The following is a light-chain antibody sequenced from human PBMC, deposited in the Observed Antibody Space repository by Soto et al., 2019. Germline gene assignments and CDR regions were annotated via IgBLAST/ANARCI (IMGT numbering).Light chain of an antibody. CDR3: HQRSNWPPVT. CDR2: GAS. CDR1: QSINTY. V-gene: IGKV3-11*01. Sequence: EIVLTQSPATLSLSPGERATLSCRASQSINTYLAWYQQKPTQPPRLLIYGASRRATGVPARFSGSGSGTDFTLTISSLEPEDFASYYCHQRSNWPPVTFGPGTKVDL. J-gene: IGKJ3*01.